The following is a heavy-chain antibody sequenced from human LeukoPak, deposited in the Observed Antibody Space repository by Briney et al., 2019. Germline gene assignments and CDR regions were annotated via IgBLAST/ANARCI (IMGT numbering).Heavy chain of an antibody. CDR3: AKDLGAIFGVGSYGY. Sequence: PGGSLRLFCAASGFTFSTYAMSWVRQAPGKGLEWVAVISYHGINKYYADSVKGRFTISRDNSKNTLYLQMNSLRAEDTAVYYCAKDLGAIFGVGSYGYWGQGTLVTVSS. V-gene: IGHV3-30*04. CDR1: GFTFSTYA. CDR2: ISYHGINK. D-gene: IGHD3-3*01. J-gene: IGHJ4*02.